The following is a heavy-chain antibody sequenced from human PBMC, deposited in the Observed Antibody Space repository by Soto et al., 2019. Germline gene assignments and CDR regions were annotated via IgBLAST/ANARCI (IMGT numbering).Heavy chain of an antibody. CDR1: GYSFTGYY. J-gene: IGHJ5*02. D-gene: IGHD2-15*01. Sequence: ASVKVSCKASGYSFTGYYIHWVRQAPGQGLEWMGYINPNSGDTRYAQDLQGRVTMTRDTSINTASMELRRLTSDDTAVYYRARDGVALGFDPWGQGTLVTVS. CDR3: ARDGVALGFDP. V-gene: IGHV1-2*02. CDR2: INPNSGDT.